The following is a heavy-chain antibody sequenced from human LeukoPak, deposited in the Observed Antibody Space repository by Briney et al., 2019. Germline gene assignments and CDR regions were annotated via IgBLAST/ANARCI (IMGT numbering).Heavy chain of an antibody. CDR2: VNLQGST. CDR3: AREGGPYRPLDY. Sequence: SETLSLTCGVSGGSISNTNWWTWVRPPPGKGLEWIGEVNLQGSTNYNPSLKSRVAVSVDKSENHISLKLTSVTAADTAVYYCAREGGPYRPLDYSGQGTLVTVAS. J-gene: IGHJ4*02. V-gene: IGHV4-4*02. CDR1: GGSISNTNW.